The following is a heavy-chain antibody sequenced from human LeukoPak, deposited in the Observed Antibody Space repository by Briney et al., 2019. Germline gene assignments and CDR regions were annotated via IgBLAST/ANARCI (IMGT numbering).Heavy chain of an antibody. D-gene: IGHD3-9*01. CDR2: IIPIFGTA. CDR1: GGTFSSYA. V-gene: IGHV1-69*13. Sequence: ASVKVSCKASGGTFSSYAISWVRQAPGQGLEWMGGIIPIFGTANYAQKFQGRVTITADESTSTAYMELSSLRSEDTAVYYCARLTGYQHMIDYWGQGTLVIVSS. J-gene: IGHJ4*02. CDR3: ARLTGYQHMIDY.